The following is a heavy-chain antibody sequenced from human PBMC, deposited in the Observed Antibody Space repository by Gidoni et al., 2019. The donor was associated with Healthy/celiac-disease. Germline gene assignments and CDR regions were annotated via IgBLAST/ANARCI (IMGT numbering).Heavy chain of an antibody. V-gene: IGHV2-70*04. CDR3: ARSMGVAVAEGWFDP. Sequence: QVTLKESGPALVKPTQTLTLTCTFSGFSLSTSGMRVSWIRQPPGKALEWLARIDWDDDKFYSTSLKTRLTISKDTSKNQVVLTMTNMDPVDTATYYCARSMGVAVAEGWFDPWGQGTLVTVSX. J-gene: IGHJ5*02. D-gene: IGHD6-19*01. CDR2: IDWDDDK. CDR1: GFSLSTSGMR.